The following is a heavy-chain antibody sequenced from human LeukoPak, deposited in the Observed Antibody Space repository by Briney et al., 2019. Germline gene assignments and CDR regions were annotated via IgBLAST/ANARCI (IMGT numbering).Heavy chain of an antibody. CDR2: IKADGSST. V-gene: IGHV3-74*01. Sequence: GGSLRLSCAASGFTFSNFWMHWVRQAPGKGLVWVSRIKADGSSTTYADSVKGRFTISRDNAKNTVYLQMNGLRAEDTAVYYCANDRGYSFDYWGQGTLVTVSS. D-gene: IGHD3-22*01. CDR3: ANDRGYSFDY. CDR1: GFTFSNFW. J-gene: IGHJ4*02.